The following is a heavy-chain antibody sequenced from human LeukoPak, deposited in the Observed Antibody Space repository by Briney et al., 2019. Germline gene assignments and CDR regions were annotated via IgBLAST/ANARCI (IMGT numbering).Heavy chain of an antibody. Sequence: GGSLRLSCAASGFTFSSYWMHWVRQAPGKGLVWVSRINSDGSSITYADFVKGRFTISRDNAKNTLYLRMNSLRVEDTAVYYCAREGRVSGYDFDCWGQGTLVTVSS. CDR1: GFTFSSYW. J-gene: IGHJ4*02. CDR2: INSDGSSI. V-gene: IGHV3-74*03. CDR3: AREGRVSGYDFDC. D-gene: IGHD5-12*01.